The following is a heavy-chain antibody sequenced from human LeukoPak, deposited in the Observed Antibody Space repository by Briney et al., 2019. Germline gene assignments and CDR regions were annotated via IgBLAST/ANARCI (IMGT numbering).Heavy chain of an antibody. Sequence: GGSLRLSCAASGFTFSSFEMKWVRQAPGKGLEWVSYISSGGSTIYYADSVKGRFTISRDNAKKSLYMQMNSLRAEDTAVYYCVRVGGAFDLWGQGTRVSVSS. CDR3: VRVGGAFDL. D-gene: IGHD3-16*01. J-gene: IGHJ3*01. CDR2: ISSGGSTI. CDR1: GFTFSSFE. V-gene: IGHV3-48*03.